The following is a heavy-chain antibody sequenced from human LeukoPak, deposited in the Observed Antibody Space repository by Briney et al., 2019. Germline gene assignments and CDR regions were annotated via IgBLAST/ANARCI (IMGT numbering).Heavy chain of an antibody. Sequence: GGSLRLSCEVSGFPVRSRYMTWVRQPPGKGLGCVAVIYSGGTTYHIDSVKGRFTISRDISKSTMYLEMNNLRVEDTAIYYCASLEGGPSDGRWGQGTLVTVSS. J-gene: IGHJ4*02. D-gene: IGHD3-3*01. CDR3: ASLEGGPSDGR. V-gene: IGHV3-53*01. CDR2: IYSGGTT. CDR1: GFPVRSRY.